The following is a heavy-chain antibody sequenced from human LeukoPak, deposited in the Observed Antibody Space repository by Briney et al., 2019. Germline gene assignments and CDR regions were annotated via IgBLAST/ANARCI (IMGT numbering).Heavy chain of an antibody. CDR3: ATTNWLDY. D-gene: IGHD5-24*01. Sequence: GESLKISCQTSGYSFTNYWIGWVRQMPGKGLEWMGMIDPSDSYTTYSLSFQGHVTISVDKSISTAYIQWSSLKASDSAMYYCATTNWLDYWGQGTPVTVSS. CDR2: IDPSDSYT. V-gene: IGHV5-10-1*01. J-gene: IGHJ4*02. CDR1: GYSFTNYW.